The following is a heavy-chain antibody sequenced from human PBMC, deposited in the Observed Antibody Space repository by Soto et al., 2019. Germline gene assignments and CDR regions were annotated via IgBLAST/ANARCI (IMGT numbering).Heavy chain of an antibody. Sequence: GVPLRLSCAAFGFTFISYAIHRVRQAPGKGLVWVAFISYDGSNKYYAVSVKGRFTISRDNSKNTLYLQMNSLRAEDTVFYYFARDHEYGAYYYYYGMDVWGQGTTVTVSS. CDR1: GFTFISYA. D-gene: IGHD4-17*01. CDR3: ARDHEYGAYYYYYGMDV. CDR2: ISYDGSNK. V-gene: IGHV3-30-3*01. J-gene: IGHJ6*02.